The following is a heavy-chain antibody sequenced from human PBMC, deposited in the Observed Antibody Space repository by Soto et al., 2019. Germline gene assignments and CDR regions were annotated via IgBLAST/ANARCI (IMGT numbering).Heavy chain of an antibody. CDR3: ARLYYDSSGYWNWFDP. CDR1: GGSISSGGYS. D-gene: IGHD3-22*01. Sequence: KPSETLSLTCAVSGGSISSGGYSWSWIRQPPGKGLEWIGYIYHSGSTYYNPSLKSRVTISVDRSKNQFSLKLSSVTAADTAVYYCARLYYDSSGYWNWFDPWGQGTLVTVSS. V-gene: IGHV4-30-2*01. CDR2: IYHSGST. J-gene: IGHJ5*02.